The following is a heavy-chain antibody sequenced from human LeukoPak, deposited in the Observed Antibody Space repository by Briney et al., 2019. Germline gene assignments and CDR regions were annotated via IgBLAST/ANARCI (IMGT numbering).Heavy chain of an antibody. V-gene: IGHV1-3*01. CDR3: ARGRDSSGYSHFDY. CDR1: GYTFTCYA. Sequence: ASVKVSCKASGYTFTCYAMHWVRQAPGQRLEWMGWINAGNGNTKYSQKFQGRVTITRDTSASTAYMELSSLRSEDTAVYYCARGRDSSGYSHFDYWGQGTLVTVSS. CDR2: INAGNGNT. J-gene: IGHJ4*02. D-gene: IGHD3-22*01.